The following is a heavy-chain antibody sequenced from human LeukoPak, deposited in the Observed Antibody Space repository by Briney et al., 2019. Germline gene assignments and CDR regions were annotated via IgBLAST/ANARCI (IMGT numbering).Heavy chain of an antibody. J-gene: IGHJ4*02. D-gene: IGHD3-9*01. Sequence: GESLKISCKGSGYSFTSYWIGWVRQMPGKGLEWLGIIYPVDSDTRYSSSFQGQVTISADKAISIAYLQWSSLKASDTAMYYCARQGILTGYQFDCWGQGRLVTVSS. CDR1: GYSFTSYW. V-gene: IGHV5-51*01. CDR3: ARQGILTGYQFDC. CDR2: IYPVDSDT.